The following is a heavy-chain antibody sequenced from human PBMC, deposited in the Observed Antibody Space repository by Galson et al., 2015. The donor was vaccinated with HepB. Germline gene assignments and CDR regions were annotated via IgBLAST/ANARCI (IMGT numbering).Heavy chain of an antibody. CDR1: GYPFTAYY. J-gene: IGHJ4*02. V-gene: IGHV1-2*06. Sequence: SVKVSCKASGYPFTAYYLHWVRQAPGQGLEWMGRINPDSGDTKYAQKFQGRVTMTRDTSIGPAYVELSRLTSDDTAVYYCARLKGSGYWPFDYWGQGTLVTVSS. CDR2: INPDSGDT. CDR3: ARLKGSGYWPFDY. D-gene: IGHD3-22*01.